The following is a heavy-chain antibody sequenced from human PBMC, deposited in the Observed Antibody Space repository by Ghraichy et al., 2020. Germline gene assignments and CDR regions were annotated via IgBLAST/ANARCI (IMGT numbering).Heavy chain of an antibody. D-gene: IGHD6-13*01. J-gene: IGHJ2*01. CDR1: GYTFTGYY. Sequence: ASVKVSCKASGYTFTGYYMHWVRQAPGQGLVWMGWINPNSGGTNYAQKFQGRVTMTRDTSISTAYMELSRLRSDDTAVYYCARDSPRIAAALGRVYWYFDLWGRGTLVTVSS. CDR2: INPNSGGT. CDR3: ARDSPRIAAALGRVYWYFDL. V-gene: IGHV1-2*02.